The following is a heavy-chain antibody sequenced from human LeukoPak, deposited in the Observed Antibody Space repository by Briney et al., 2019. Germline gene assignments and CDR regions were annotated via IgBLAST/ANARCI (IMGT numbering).Heavy chain of an antibody. D-gene: IGHD7-27*01. CDR3: ARHWVSSESPYSFDI. V-gene: IGHV4-34*01. CDR1: GGSFSDYY. CDR2: INHSGRT. Sequence: SETLSLTCAVHGGSFSDYYWSWIRQSPGKGLEWIGEINHSGRTNYNPSLKSRFTISVDTSKNQFSLKLTSVTAADTAVYYCARHWVSSESPYSFDIWGQGTVVTVSS. J-gene: IGHJ3*02.